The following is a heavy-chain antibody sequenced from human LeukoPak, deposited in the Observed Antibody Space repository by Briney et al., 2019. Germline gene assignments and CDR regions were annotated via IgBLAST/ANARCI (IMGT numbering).Heavy chain of an antibody. V-gene: IGHV1-69*05. J-gene: IGHJ5*02. Sequence: GASVKVSFKASGGTFSSCAISWVRQAPGQGLEWMGGIIPIFGTANYAQKFQGRVTITTDESTSTAYMELSSLRSEDTAVYYCARDSFLGIAARTYNWFDPWGQGTLVTVSS. D-gene: IGHD6-25*01. CDR3: ARDSFLGIAARTYNWFDP. CDR2: IIPIFGTA. CDR1: GGTFSSCA.